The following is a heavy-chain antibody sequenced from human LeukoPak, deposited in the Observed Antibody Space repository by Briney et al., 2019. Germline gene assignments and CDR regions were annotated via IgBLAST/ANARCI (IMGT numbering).Heavy chain of an antibody. J-gene: IGHJ4*02. CDR3: ARGGASSLPFDS. Sequence: SETLSLTCTVSGDSITNYYWSWIRQPAEKGLQWTGRIHTNGDTNYNPSLKSRVTMSVDTSKNQFSLKLNSVSAADTAVYYCARGGASSLPFDSWGQGTLVTVSS. V-gene: IGHV4-4*07. CDR2: IHTNGDT. D-gene: IGHD6-13*01. CDR1: GDSITNYY.